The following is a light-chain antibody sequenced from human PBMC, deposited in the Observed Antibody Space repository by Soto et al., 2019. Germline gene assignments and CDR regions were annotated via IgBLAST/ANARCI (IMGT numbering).Light chain of an antibody. V-gene: IGKV3-11*01. CDR3: QQYNNWPPWT. J-gene: IGKJ1*01. Sequence: EIVLTQSPATLSLSPGERATLSCSASQSVSSYLVWFQQKPGQAPRLLIYDASNRATGIPARFSGSGSGTDFALTISSLEPEDFAVYYCQQYNNWPPWTFGQGTKVDIK. CDR1: QSVSSY. CDR2: DAS.